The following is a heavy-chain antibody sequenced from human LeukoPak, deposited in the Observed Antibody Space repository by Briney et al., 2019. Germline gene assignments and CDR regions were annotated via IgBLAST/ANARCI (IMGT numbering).Heavy chain of an antibody. D-gene: IGHD1-1*01. J-gene: IGHJ4*02. Sequence: PGGSLRLSCAASGFTFSSYEVNWVRQAPGKGLEWVSYISSVVSTIYYADSVMGRFTISRDNTKNSLYLQMSSLRAEDTAVYYCARAGQDYFDYWGQGTLVTVSS. V-gene: IGHV3-48*03. CDR1: GFTFSSYE. CDR2: ISSVVSTI. CDR3: ARAGQDYFDY.